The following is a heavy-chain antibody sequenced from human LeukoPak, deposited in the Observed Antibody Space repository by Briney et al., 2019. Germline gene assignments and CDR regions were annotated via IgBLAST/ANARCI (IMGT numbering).Heavy chain of an antibody. CDR2: INHSGST. D-gene: IGHD6-19*01. J-gene: IGHJ4*02. Sequence: SETLSLTCAVYGGSFSGYYWSWIRQPPGKGLEWIGEINHSGSTNYNPSLKSRVTISVDTSKNQFSLKLSSVTAADTAVYYCARSYSSGWYAVDYWGRGTLVTVSS. CDR1: GGSFSGYY. CDR3: ARSYSSGWYAVDY. V-gene: IGHV4-34*01.